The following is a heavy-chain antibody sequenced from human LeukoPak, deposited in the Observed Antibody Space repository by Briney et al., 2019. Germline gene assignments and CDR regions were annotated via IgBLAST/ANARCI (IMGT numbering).Heavy chain of an antibody. Sequence: VASVKVSCKASGYTFSGYYMNWVRQAPGQGLEWMGWISPDNGVTHYAQKFQGRVTMTSDTSISTAYMEMTTLRSDDTAMYYCARYSVIYGPWFPDYWGPGTLVTVSS. CDR2: ISPDNGVT. J-gene: IGHJ4*02. D-gene: IGHD5/OR15-5a*01. CDR3: ARYSVIYGPWFPDY. CDR1: GYTFSGYY. V-gene: IGHV1-2*02.